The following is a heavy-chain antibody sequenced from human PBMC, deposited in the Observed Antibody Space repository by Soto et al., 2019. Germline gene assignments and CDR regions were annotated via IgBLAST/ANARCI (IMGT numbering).Heavy chain of an antibody. V-gene: IGHV3-30*18. J-gene: IGHJ4*02. CDR2: ISYDGSHK. CDR3: VKDVRGGSSAVPGY. D-gene: IGHD2-15*01. Sequence: QVQLVESGGGVVQPGGSLRLSCAASGFTFRSYGMHWVRRAPGKGLEWVTLISYDGSHKYYADSVKGRFTISRDNSKNTLYLQMNSLRTEDTALYYCVKDVRGGSSAVPGYWGQGTLVTVSS. CDR1: GFTFRSYG.